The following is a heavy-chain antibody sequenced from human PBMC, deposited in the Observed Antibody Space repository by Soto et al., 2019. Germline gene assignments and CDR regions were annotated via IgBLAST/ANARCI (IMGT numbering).Heavy chain of an antibody. CDR2: INHSGST. V-gene: IGHV4-34*01. D-gene: IGHD3-3*01. Sequence: KPSETLSLTCAVYGGSFSGYYWSWIRQPPGKGLEWIGEINHSGSTNYNPSLKSRVTISVDTSKNQFSLKLSSVTAADTAVYYCARGSFTIFGVVTQTPFDYWGQGTLVTVSS. J-gene: IGHJ4*02. CDR1: GGSFSGYY. CDR3: ARGSFTIFGVVTQTPFDY.